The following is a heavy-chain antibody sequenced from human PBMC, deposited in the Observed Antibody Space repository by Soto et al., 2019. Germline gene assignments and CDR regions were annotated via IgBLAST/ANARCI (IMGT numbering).Heavy chain of an antibody. Sequence: EVQLVESRGGLVKPGGSLRLSCAASGFTFSSYSMNWVRQAPGKGLEWVSSISSSSSYIYYADSVKGRFTISRDNAKNSLYLQMNSLRAEDTAVYYCARDYLYYDFWSGYYDPYDSSGYPFDYWGQGTLVTVSS. CDR1: GFTFSSYS. D-gene: IGHD3-3*01. V-gene: IGHV3-21*01. J-gene: IGHJ4*02. CDR3: ARDYLYYDFWSGYYDPYDSSGYPFDY. CDR2: ISSSSSYI.